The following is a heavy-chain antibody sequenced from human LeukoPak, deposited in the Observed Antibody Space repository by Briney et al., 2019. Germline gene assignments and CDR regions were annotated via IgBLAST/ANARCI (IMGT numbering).Heavy chain of an antibody. V-gene: IGHV4-59*12. J-gene: IGHJ4*02. D-gene: IGHD3-9*01. CDR1: GGSISSYY. CDR3: ARAGYDILTGYYVDY. CDR2: IYYSGST. Sequence: PSETLSLTCTVSGGSISSYYWSWIRKPPGKGLEWIGYIYYSGSTNYNPSLKSRVTISVDTSKNQFSLKLSSVTAADTAVYYCARAGYDILTGYYVDYWGQGTLVTVSS.